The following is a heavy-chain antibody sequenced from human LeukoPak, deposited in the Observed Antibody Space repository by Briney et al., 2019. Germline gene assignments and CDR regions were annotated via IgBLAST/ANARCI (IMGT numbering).Heavy chain of an antibody. CDR3: ARNGDYEYFQH. Sequence: GGSLRLSCAASGFTFSSYEMNWVRQAPGKGLEWVSYISSSGSTIYYADSVKGRFTISRDNAKNSLYLQMNSLRAEDTAVCYCARNGDYEYFQHWGQGTLVTVSS. D-gene: IGHD4-17*01. J-gene: IGHJ1*01. V-gene: IGHV3-48*03. CDR1: GFTFSSYE. CDR2: ISSSGSTI.